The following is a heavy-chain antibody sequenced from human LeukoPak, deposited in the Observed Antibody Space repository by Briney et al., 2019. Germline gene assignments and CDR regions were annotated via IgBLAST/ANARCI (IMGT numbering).Heavy chain of an antibody. Sequence: GGSLRLSCAASGFTFSSYSMNWVRQAPGKGLEWVSSISSSSSYIYYADSVKGRFTISRDNAKNSLYLQMNSLRAEDTAVYYCARDHPYLSERPYYDFWSGYYTRGDYLDYWGQGTLVTVSS. CDR2: ISSSSSYI. V-gene: IGHV3-21*01. J-gene: IGHJ4*02. D-gene: IGHD3-3*01. CDR3: ARDHPYLSERPYYDFWSGYYTRGDYLDY. CDR1: GFTFSSYS.